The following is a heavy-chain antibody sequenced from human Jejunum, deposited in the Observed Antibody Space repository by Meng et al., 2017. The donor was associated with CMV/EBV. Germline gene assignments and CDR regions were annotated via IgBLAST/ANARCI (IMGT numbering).Heavy chain of an antibody. J-gene: IGHJ4*02. V-gene: IGHV3-23*01. CDR3: AKLAFYDTSGYYVVDYFDF. CDR2: ISARGVSR. Sequence: YYWSWIRQPPVKGLEWVSGISARGVSRYYADSVKGRFTLSRDNSRNTVYLHMDRLSADDTAVYYCAKLAFYDTSGYYVVDYFDFWGQGTRVTVSS. D-gene: IGHD3-22*01. CDR1: YY.